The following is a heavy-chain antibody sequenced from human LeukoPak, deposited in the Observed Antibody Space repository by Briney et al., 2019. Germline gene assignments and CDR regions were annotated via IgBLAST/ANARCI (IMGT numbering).Heavy chain of an antibody. D-gene: IGHD3-9*01. V-gene: IGHV4-39*07. CDR1: GGSISSSSYY. J-gene: IGHJ6*02. CDR3: AREAFLTGMNYYGRDV. CDR2: IYYSGST. Sequence: SETLSLTCTVSGGSISSSSYYWGWIRQPPGKGLEWIGSIYYSGSTYYNPSLKSRVTISVDTSKNQFSLKLSSVTAADTAVYYCAREAFLTGMNYYGRDVGAQGPTVTVS.